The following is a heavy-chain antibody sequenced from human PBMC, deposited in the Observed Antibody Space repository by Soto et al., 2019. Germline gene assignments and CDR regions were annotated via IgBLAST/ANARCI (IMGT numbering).Heavy chain of an antibody. CDR3: TTNYYDSSGYDNWFDP. V-gene: IGHV3-49*02. D-gene: IGHD3-22*01. Sequence: YAASVKGRFTISRDDSKSIAYLQMNSLKTEDTAVYYCTTNYYDSSGYDNWFDPWGQGTLVTVSS. J-gene: IGHJ5*02.